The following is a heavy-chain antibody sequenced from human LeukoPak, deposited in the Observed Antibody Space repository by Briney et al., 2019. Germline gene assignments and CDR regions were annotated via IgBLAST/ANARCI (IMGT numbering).Heavy chain of an antibody. Sequence: GGSLRLSCAASGFTFSSYEMNWVRQAPGKGLEWVSSISTSSSYIYYADSVKGRFTISRDNAKNSLFLQMNSLRAEDTAVYYCARAHGAGGLGYQYMDVWGKGTTVTISS. V-gene: IGHV3-21*01. J-gene: IGHJ6*03. CDR2: ISTSSSYI. CDR3: ARAHGAGGLGYQYMDV. CDR1: GFTFSSYE. D-gene: IGHD2-2*01.